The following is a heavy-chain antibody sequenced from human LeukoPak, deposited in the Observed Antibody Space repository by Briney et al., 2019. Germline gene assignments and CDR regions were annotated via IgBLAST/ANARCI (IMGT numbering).Heavy chain of an antibody. D-gene: IGHD3-10*01. CDR1: GFTFSSYA. V-gene: IGHV3-30-3*01. Sequence: GGSLRLSCAASGFTFSSYAMHWVRQAPGKGLEWVAVISYDGSNKYYADSVKGRFTISRDNSKNTLYLQMNSLRAEDTAVYYCARDYGSGSYPFDYWGQGTLVTVSS. CDR2: ISYDGSNK. J-gene: IGHJ4*02. CDR3: ARDYGSGSYPFDY.